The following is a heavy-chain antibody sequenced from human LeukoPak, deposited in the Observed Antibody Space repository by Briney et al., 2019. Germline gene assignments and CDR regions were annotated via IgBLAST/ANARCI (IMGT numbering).Heavy chain of an antibody. J-gene: IGHJ4*02. Sequence: GASVKVSCKASGYIFTSYYMHWVRQAPGQGLEWMGIINPSSGSISYAQKFQGRVTMTRDTSTSTVYMELSSLRSEDTAVYYCARVRGEKGSEFDYWGQGTLVTVSS. CDR3: ARVRGEKGSEFDY. CDR1: GYIFTSYY. V-gene: IGHV1-46*01. D-gene: IGHD3-10*01. CDR2: INPSSGSI.